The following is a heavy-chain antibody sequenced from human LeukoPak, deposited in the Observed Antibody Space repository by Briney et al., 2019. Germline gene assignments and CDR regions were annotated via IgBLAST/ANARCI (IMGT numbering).Heavy chain of an antibody. D-gene: IGHD5-24*01. CDR3: ATTSGWLQWFDP. Sequence: ASVKVSCKASGYTFTGYYMHWVRQAPGQGLEWMGWINPNSGGTNYAQKFQGRVTMTRDTSISTAYMELSRLRSDDTAVYYCATTSGWLQWFDPWGQGTLVTVSS. CDR1: GYTFTGYY. J-gene: IGHJ5*02. V-gene: IGHV1-2*02. CDR2: INPNSGGT.